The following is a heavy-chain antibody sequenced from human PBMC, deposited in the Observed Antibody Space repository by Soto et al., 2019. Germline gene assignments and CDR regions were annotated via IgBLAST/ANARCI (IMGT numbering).Heavy chain of an antibody. J-gene: IGHJ4*02. Sequence: XETLSLTCTVSGGSVSDSAYYWGWIRQSPGKGLEWIGSVYYTGSSYYNPSLKSRVTISIDTSKNQFSLKLSSVTAADTAVYYCASRKSSPYFDYWGQGTLVTVSS. D-gene: IGHD3-10*01. V-gene: IGHV4-39*01. CDR2: VYYTGSS. CDR3: ASRKSSPYFDY. CDR1: GGSVSDSAYY.